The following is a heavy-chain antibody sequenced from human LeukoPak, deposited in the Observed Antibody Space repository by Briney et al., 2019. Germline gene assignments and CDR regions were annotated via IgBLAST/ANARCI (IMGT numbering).Heavy chain of an antibody. J-gene: IGHJ5*02. CDR1: GYTFTSYD. Sequence: GASVKVSCKASGYTFTSYDINWVRQATGQGLEWMGWMNPNSGNTGYAQKFQGRVTMTRNTSISTAYMELNSLRAEDTAVYYCAKDRPLREWDIVVVPAARKGYNWFDPWGQGTLVTVSS. D-gene: IGHD2-2*01. CDR2: MNPNSGNT. V-gene: IGHV1-8*01. CDR3: AKDRPLREWDIVVVPAARKGYNWFDP.